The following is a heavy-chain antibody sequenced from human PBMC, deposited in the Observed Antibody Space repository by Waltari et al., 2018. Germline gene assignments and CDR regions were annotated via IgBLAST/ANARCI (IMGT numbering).Heavy chain of an antibody. CDR2: IYYSGTT. Sequence: QMELQESGPRLVKPSETLSLTCTVPGDSISGSRNYWAWLRQPPGKNLQWIGSIYYSGTTYYNPSLKGRFAISVDTSRNQFSLNVNSVTAADTGIYYCARQLRFVDWIPRYFDSWGRGTLATVSS. D-gene: IGHD3-3*01. CDR1: GDSISGSRNY. V-gene: IGHV4-39*01. CDR3: ARQLRFVDWIPRYFDS. J-gene: IGHJ4*02.